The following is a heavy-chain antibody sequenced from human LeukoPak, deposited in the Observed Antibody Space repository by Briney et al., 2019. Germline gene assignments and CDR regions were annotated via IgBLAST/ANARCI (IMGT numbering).Heavy chain of an antibody. D-gene: IGHD3-3*01. V-gene: IGHV3-23*01. Sequence: GGSLRLSCAASGFTFSSYAMSWVRLAPGKGLEWVSAISGSGGSAYYADSVKGRFAISRDNSKNTLYLQMNSLRAEDTAVYYCAKDHGGVTIFGVAPEGGQGTLVTVSS. CDR2: ISGSGGSA. J-gene: IGHJ4*02. CDR1: GFTFSSYA. CDR3: AKDHGGVTIFGVAPE.